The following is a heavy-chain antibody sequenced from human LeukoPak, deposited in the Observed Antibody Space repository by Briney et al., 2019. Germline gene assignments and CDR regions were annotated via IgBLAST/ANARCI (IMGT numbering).Heavy chain of an antibody. Sequence: PGGSLRLSCAASGFTFSNYWMNWVRQAPGKGLEWVANIKHDGSEKYYVDSVKGRFTISRDNAKNSLYLQMNSLRAEDTAVYYCARDLEAPWYYYGSGSYLGYWGQGTLVTVSS. V-gene: IGHV3-7*01. D-gene: IGHD3-10*01. CDR3: ARDLEAPWYYYGSGSYLGY. J-gene: IGHJ4*02. CDR1: GFTFSNYW. CDR2: IKHDGSEK.